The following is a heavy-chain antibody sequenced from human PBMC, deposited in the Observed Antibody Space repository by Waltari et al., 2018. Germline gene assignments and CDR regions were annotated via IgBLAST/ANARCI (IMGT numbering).Heavy chain of an antibody. CDR3: ARERSSGNQDNWFDP. D-gene: IGHD1-26*01. J-gene: IGHJ5*02. CDR2: INAANTNT. V-gene: IGHV1-3*01. CDR1: EYTFSNYA. Sequence: QAHLVQSGAEVKKPGASVKVTCKASEYTFSNYAMHWVRQAPGQGLEWMGWINAANTNTRYSKKLEGRFTITRDTSANTVYMELSSLRSDDTAVYFCARERSSGNQDNWFDPWGQGTLVTVSS.